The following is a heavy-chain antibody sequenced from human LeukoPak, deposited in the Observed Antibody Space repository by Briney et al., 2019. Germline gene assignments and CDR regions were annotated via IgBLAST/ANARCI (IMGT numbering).Heavy chain of an antibody. D-gene: IGHD2-2*01. V-gene: IGHV3-15*01. CDR3: FSGLIAVVPPTKNEL. CDR2: IKSKTDGVTT. CDR1: GFTFSNAW. J-gene: IGHJ1*01. Sequence: GGSLRLSCAASGFTFSNAWMSWVRHAPGKGLEWVGRIKSKTDGVTTDYPAPVKGRFTISRDDSTNTVYLQMNSLQTQDTAMYDCFSGLIAVVPPTKNELWAQGTLVTVFS.